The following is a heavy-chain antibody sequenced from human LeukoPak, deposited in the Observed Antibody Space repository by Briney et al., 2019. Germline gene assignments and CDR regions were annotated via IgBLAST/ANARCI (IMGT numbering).Heavy chain of an antibody. CDR1: GGSISSSSYY. Sequence: SETLSLTCTVSGGSISSSSYYWGWIRQPPGKGLEWIGSIYYSGSTYYNPSLKSRVTISVDTSKNQFSLKLSSVTAADTAVYYCARGHRTYYYDSSGYYQDYYYYYMDVWGKGTTVTISS. J-gene: IGHJ6*03. CDR2: IYYSGST. CDR3: ARGHRTYYYDSSGYYQDYYYYYMDV. D-gene: IGHD3-22*01. V-gene: IGHV4-39*07.